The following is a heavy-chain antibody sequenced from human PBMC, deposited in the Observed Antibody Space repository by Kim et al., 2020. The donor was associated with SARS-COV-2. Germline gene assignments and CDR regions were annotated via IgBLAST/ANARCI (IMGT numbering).Heavy chain of an antibody. CDR1: GGSFSGYY. D-gene: IGHD3-10*01. CDR3: ARGYKYYYGSGSYYISNTYYYYYMDV. J-gene: IGHJ6*03. Sequence: SETLSLTCAVYGGSFSGYYWSWIRQPPGKGLEWIGEINHSGSTNYNPSLKSRVTISVDTSKNQFSLKLSSVTAADTAVYYCARGYKYYYGSGSYYISNTYYYYYMDVWGKGTTVTVSS. CDR2: INHSGST. V-gene: IGHV4-34*01.